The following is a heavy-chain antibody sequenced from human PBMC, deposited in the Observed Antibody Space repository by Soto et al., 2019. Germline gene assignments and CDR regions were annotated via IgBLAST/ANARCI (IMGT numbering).Heavy chain of an antibody. CDR3: AKERSVVATTPDFDY. V-gene: IGHV3-30*18. Sequence: QVQLVESGGGVVQPGRSLRLSRAASGFTFSSFGMHWVRQAPGKGLEWVAVASYDGSYKYYADSVKGRFTISRDNSKNTLYLQMNSLRAEDTAVYYCAKERSVVATTPDFDYWGQGTLVTVSS. J-gene: IGHJ4*02. D-gene: IGHD5-12*01. CDR1: GFTFSSFG. CDR2: ASYDGSYK.